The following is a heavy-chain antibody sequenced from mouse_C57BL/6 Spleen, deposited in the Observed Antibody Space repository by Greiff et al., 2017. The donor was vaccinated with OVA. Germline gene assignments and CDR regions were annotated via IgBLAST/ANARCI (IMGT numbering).Heavy chain of an antibody. CDR2: ISSGSSTI. J-gene: IGHJ2*01. Sequence: DVKLVESGGGLVKPGGSLKLSCAASGFTFSDYGMHWVRQAPEKGLEWVAYISSGSSTIYYADTVKGRFTISRDNAKNTLFLQMTSLRSEDTAMYYCARGVAGTEGDYFDYWGQGTTLTVSS. V-gene: IGHV5-17*01. CDR1: GFTFSDYG. D-gene: IGHD1-1*01. CDR3: ARGVAGTEGDYFDY.